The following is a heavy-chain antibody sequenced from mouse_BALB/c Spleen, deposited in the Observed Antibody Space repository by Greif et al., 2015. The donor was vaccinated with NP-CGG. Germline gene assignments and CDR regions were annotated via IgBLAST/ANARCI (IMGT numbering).Heavy chain of an antibody. V-gene: IGHV14-3*02. CDR3: APYYYGSRVFAY. CDR1: GFNIKDTY. Sequence: EVQLQQSGAELVKPGASVKLSCTASGFNIKDTYMHWVKQRPERGLEWIGRIDPANGNTKYDPKFQGKATITADTSSNTAYLQLSSLTSEDTAVYYCAPYYYGSRVFAYWGQGTLVTVSA. D-gene: IGHD1-1*01. CDR2: IDPANGNT. J-gene: IGHJ3*01.